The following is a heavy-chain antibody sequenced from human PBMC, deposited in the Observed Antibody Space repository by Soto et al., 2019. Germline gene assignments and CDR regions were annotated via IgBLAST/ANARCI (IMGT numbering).Heavy chain of an antibody. Sequence: PGGSLTLSCAASGFTFSDYAMSWFRQAPGKGLEWVSAIGSNGDSTWYADSVKGRFTISRDNSKDTLLLQMNSLRAEDTAIYYCAKAGCGLGGCYSYYFDHWGQGTLVPVSS. D-gene: IGHD2-15*01. CDR3: AKAGCGLGGCYSYYFDH. J-gene: IGHJ4*02. V-gene: IGHV3-23*01. CDR2: IGSNGDST. CDR1: GFTFSDYA.